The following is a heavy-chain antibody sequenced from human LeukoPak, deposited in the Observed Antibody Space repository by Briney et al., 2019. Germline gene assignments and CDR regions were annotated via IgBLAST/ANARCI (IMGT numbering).Heavy chain of an antibody. V-gene: IGHV4-59*08. CDR1: GGSISSYY. CDR2: IYYSGST. CDR3: ARGEYSSSWRSEDPQFDY. Sequence: SETLSLTCTVSGGSISSYYWSWIRQPPGKGLEWIGYIYYSGSTNYNPSLKSRVTISVDTSKNQFSLKLSSVTAADTAVYYCARGEYSSSWRSEDPQFDYWGQGTLVTVSS. J-gene: IGHJ4*02. D-gene: IGHD6-13*01.